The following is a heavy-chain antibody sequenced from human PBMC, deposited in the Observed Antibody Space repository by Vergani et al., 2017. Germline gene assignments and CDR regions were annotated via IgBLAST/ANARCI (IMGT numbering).Heavy chain of an antibody. Sequence: QVQLQESGPGLVKPSETLSLTCTVSGGSISSYYWSWFRQPPGKGLVWFGYIYYSGSTNYNPSPKIRVTISVDTSKNQFSLKLNSVTAADTAVYYCAREVWGNDYYYYYMDVWGKGTTVTVSS. CDR3: AREVWGNDYYYYYMDV. J-gene: IGHJ6*03. CDR2: IYYSGST. CDR1: GGSISSYY. D-gene: IGHD3-16*01. V-gene: IGHV4-59*01.